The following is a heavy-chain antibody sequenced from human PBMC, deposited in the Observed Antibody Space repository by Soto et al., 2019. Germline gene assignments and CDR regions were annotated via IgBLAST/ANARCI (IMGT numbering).Heavy chain of an antibody. Sequence: QVQLVESGGGVVQPGRSLRLSCAASGFTFSSYGMHWVRQAPGKGLEWVAVISYDGSNKYYADSVKGRFTISRDNSKNTLYLQMNSLRADDTAVYYCAKDLNYDLSPYYYYYGMDVWGQGTTVTVSS. CDR1: GFTFSSYG. CDR2: ISYDGSNK. CDR3: AKDLNYDLSPYYYYYGMDV. J-gene: IGHJ6*02. D-gene: IGHD3-3*01. V-gene: IGHV3-30*18.